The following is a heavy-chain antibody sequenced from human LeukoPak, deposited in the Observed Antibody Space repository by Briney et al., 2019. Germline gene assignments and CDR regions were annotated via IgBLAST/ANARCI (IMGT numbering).Heavy chain of an antibody. CDR3: ASSRGYSYGYVH. CDR1: GGSISSYY. CDR2: IYYSGST. D-gene: IGHD5-18*01. V-gene: IGHV4-59*01. J-gene: IGHJ4*02. Sequence: SETLSLTCTVSGGSISSYYWSWIRQPPGKGLEWIGYIYYSGSTNYNPSLKSRVTISVDTSKNQFSLKLSSVTAADTAVYYCASSRGYSYGYVHWGQGTLVTVSS.